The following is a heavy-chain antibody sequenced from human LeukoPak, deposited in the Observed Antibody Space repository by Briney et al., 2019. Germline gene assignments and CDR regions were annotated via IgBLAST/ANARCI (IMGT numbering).Heavy chain of an antibody. V-gene: IGHV1-3*01. CDR3: AREMMFHYYDSGSYDY. CDR1: GYTFTRYP. CDR2: INAGNGNT. J-gene: IGHJ4*02. D-gene: IGHD3-10*01. Sequence: ASVKVSCTASGYTFTRYPMHWVRQAPGQRLEWMGWINAGNGNTKYSQKFQDRVTITRDTSASTAYMELSSLRFEDTAVYYCAREMMFHYYDSGSYDYWGQGTLVTVSS.